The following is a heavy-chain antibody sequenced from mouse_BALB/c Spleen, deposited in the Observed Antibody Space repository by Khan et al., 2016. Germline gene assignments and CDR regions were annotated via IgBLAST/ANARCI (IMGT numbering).Heavy chain of an antibody. Sequence: QVQLQQSGAELVRPGTSVKISCKASDYTFTNYWLGWVKQRPGHGLEWIGDIYPGGGYTNYNEKFKGKATLTADTYSSTAYMQLSSLTSEDSAVYFCARFYYGSSYWYFDVWGAGTTVTVSS. V-gene: IGHV1-63*02. CDR2: IYPGGGYT. CDR3: ARFYYGSSYWYFDV. J-gene: IGHJ1*01. D-gene: IGHD1-1*01. CDR1: DYTFTNYW.